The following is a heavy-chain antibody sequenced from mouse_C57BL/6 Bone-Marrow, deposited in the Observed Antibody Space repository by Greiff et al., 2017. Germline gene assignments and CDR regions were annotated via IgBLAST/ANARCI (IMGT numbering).Heavy chain of an antibody. V-gene: IGHV5-6*01. J-gene: IGHJ3*01. D-gene: IGHD2-4*01. CDR2: ISSGGSYT. Sequence: EVQRVESGGDLVKPGGSLKLSCAASGFTFSSYGMSWVRQTPDKRLEWVATISSGGSYTYYPDSVKGRFTISRDNAKNTLYLQMSSLKSEDTAMYYCARRGLRVSAWFAYWGQGTLVTVSA. CDR1: GFTFSSYG. CDR3: ARRGLRVSAWFAY.